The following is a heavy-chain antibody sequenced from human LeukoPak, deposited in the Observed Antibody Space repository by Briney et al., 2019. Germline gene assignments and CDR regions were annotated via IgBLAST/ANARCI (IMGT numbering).Heavy chain of an antibody. CDR3: SIVATIGKLDY. CDR2: ISSSSSTI. D-gene: IGHD5-12*01. Sequence: GGSLRLSCAASGFTFSSYSMNWVRQAPGKGLEWVSYISSSSSTIYYADSVKGRFTISRDNAKNSLYLQMNSLRAEDTAVYYCSIVATIGKLDYWGQGTLVTVSS. V-gene: IGHV3-48*01. CDR1: GFTFSSYS. J-gene: IGHJ4*02.